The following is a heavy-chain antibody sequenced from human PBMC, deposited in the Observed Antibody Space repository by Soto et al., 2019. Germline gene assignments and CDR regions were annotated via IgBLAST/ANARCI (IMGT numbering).Heavy chain of an antibody. V-gene: IGHV1-18*01. CDR1: GYPFTSYG. CDR3: ARVVDGWYFDL. D-gene: IGHD2-15*01. Sequence: QVQLVQSGAGVKKPGASVTVSCKASGYPFTSYGISWVRQAPGQGREWMGWISDYNGNTNYAQKLQGRVTMTTDTSTSTAYVELRSLRSDDTAVYYCARVVDGWYFDLWGRGTLVTVSS. CDR2: ISDYNGNT. J-gene: IGHJ2*01.